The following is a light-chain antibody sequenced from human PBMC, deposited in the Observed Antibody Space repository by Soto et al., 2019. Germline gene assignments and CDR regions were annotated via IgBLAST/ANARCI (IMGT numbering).Light chain of an antibody. Sequence: QSALTQPPSASGTHGQRVTISCSGSNSNIGGRNYVFWYHQLPGTAPKLLIYKNDQRPSGVPDRFSASKSGTSASLAISGRRYADEADYYCAYWDDSLSGVLFGGVTNLTVL. CDR3: AYWDDSLSGVL. J-gene: IGLJ2*01. V-gene: IGLV1-47*01. CDR2: KND. CDR1: NSNIGGRNY.